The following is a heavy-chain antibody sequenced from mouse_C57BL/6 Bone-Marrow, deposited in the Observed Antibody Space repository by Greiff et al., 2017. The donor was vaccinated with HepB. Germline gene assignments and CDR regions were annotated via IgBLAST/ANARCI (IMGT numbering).Heavy chain of an antibody. Sequence: EVQVVESGPGLVKPSQSLSLTCSVTGYSITSGYYWNWIRQFPGNKLEWMGYISYDGSNNYNPTLKNRISITRDTSKNQFFLKLNSVTTEDTATYDGARGGIFITAPFDYWGQGTTLTVSS. D-gene: IGHD1-1*01. CDR2: ISYDGSN. J-gene: IGHJ2*01. CDR1: GYSITSGYY. V-gene: IGHV3-6*01. CDR3: ARGGIFITAPFDY.